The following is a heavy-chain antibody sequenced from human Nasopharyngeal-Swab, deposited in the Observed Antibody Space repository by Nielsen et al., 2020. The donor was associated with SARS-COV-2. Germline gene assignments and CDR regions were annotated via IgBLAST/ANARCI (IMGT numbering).Heavy chain of an antibody. J-gene: IGHJ3*02. Sequence: GSLRLSCAASGFTFSSYAMTWVRQAPGKGLEWVSVVTGSGYGTDYADSAKGRFTISRDNAKNTLYLQMNSLRAEDTAVYYCARKDVFAYGVDAFDIWGQGTMVTVSS. CDR1: GFTFSSYA. CDR2: VTGSGYGT. CDR3: ARKDVFAYGVDAFDI. V-gene: IGHV3-23*01. D-gene: IGHD3-10*01.